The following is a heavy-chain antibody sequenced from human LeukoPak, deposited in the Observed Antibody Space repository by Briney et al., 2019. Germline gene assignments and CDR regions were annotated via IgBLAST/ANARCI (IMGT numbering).Heavy chain of an antibody. CDR2: IYSGGST. J-gene: IGHJ4*02. V-gene: IGHV3-66*01. D-gene: IGHD3-22*01. CDR3: ARDPPKLYYDSSGYWNY. Sequence: PGGSLRLSCAASGFTFSSYAMHWVRQAPGKGLEWVSVIYSGGSTYYADSVKGRFTISRDNSKNTLYLQMNSLRAEDTAVYYCARDPPKLYYDSSGYWNYWGQGTLVTVSS. CDR1: GFTFSSYA.